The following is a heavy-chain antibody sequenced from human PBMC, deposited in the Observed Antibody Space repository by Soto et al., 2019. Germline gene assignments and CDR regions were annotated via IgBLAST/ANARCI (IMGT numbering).Heavy chain of an antibody. CDR3: AKGGSSSARYFDR. J-gene: IGHJ5*02. CDR2: ISFEGSQK. Sequence: QVQLVESGGGVVHPGGSLRLSCAASGFIFSGYGMHWVRQAPGKGLEWVAVISFEGSQKYYANSVECRFTISRDNSKNTLFLQMNSLRADDTAVYYCAKGGSSSARYFDRWGQGALFTVSA. D-gene: IGHD6-6*01. V-gene: IGHV3-30*18. CDR1: GFIFSGYG.